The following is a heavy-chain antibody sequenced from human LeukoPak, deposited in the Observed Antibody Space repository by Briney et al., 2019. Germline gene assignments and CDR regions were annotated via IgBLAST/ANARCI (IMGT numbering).Heavy chain of an antibody. CDR1: GGSISSGDYY. J-gene: IGHJ6*02. CDR3: ARERGDYYGSGSYYKAYYYGMDV. V-gene: IGHV4-30-4*01. Sequence: SQTLSPTCTVSGGSISSGDYYWSWIRQPPGKGLEWIGYIYYSGSTYYNPSLKSRVTISVDTSKNQFSLKLSSVTAADTAVYYCARERGDYYGSGSYYKAYYYGMDVWGQGTTVTVSS. D-gene: IGHD3-10*01. CDR2: IYYSGST.